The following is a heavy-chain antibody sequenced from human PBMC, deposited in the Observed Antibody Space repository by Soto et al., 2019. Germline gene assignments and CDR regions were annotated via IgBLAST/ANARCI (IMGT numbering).Heavy chain of an antibody. CDR1: GGTFSSYT. Sequence: QVQLVQSGAEVKKPGCSVKVSCKASGGTFSSYTISWVRQAPGQGLEWMGRIIPILGIANYAQKFQGRVTITADKSTSTAYMELSSLRSQDTAVYYCASPDDYGSGSYDYWGQGTLVTVSS. CDR3: ASPDDYGSGSYDY. J-gene: IGHJ4*02. D-gene: IGHD3-10*01. V-gene: IGHV1-69*02. CDR2: IIPILGIA.